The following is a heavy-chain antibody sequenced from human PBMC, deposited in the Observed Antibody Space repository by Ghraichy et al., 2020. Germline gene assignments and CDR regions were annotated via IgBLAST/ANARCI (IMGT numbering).Heavy chain of an antibody. V-gene: IGHV1-2*02. D-gene: IGHD6-19*01. J-gene: IGHJ4*02. Sequence: ASVKVSCKASGYTFTGYYMHWVRQAPGPGLEWMGWINPNSGGTNYAQKFQGRVTMTRDTSISTAYMELSRLRSDDTAVYYCARAPVTIAVAGTLGDYWGQGTLVTVSS. CDR2: INPNSGGT. CDR3: ARAPVTIAVAGTLGDY. CDR1: GYTFTGYY.